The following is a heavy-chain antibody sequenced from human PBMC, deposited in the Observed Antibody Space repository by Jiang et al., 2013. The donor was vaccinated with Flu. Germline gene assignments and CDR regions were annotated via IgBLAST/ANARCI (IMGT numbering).Heavy chain of an antibody. CDR3: AKGTIEMPTTELVFNYHGMDV. CDR1: GYSFNSHD. V-gene: IGHV1-46*02. J-gene: IGHJ6*04. D-gene: IGHD5-24*01. CDR2: IKPSGGST. Sequence: KASGYSFNSHDIHWVRQAPGQGFEWMGTIKPSGGSTSYAQKLQGRITLTSDTSTSTVYMEMNSLRSDDTAVYYCAKGTIEMPTTELVFNYHGMDVWGTGTTVTVSS.